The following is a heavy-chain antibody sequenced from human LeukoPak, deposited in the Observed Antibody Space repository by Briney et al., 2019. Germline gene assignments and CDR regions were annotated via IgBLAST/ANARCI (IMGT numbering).Heavy chain of an antibody. V-gene: IGHV1-69*04. CDR2: IIPILGIA. Sequence: ASVKVSCKASGGTFSSYAISWVRQAPGQGLEWMGRIIPILGIANYAQKFQGRVTITVDKSTSTAYMELSSLRSEDTAVYYCARDNPDSGYLDDYWGQGTLVTVSS. D-gene: IGHD3-22*01. CDR1: GGTFSSYA. J-gene: IGHJ4*02. CDR3: ARDNPDSGYLDDY.